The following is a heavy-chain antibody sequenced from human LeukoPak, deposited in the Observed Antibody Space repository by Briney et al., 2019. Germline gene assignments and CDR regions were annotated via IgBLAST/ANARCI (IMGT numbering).Heavy chain of an antibody. Sequence: PGGSLRLSCAASGFTFSSYSMNWVRQAPGKGLEWVSYISSSSSTIYYADSVKGRFTISRDNAKNSLYLQMNSLRAEDTAVYYCARGMGLMIEYYYGMDVWGQGTTVTVSS. CDR1: GFTFSSYS. V-gene: IGHV3-48*01. CDR2: ISSSSSTI. J-gene: IGHJ6*02. CDR3: ARGMGLMIEYYYGMDV. D-gene: IGHD4/OR15-4a*01.